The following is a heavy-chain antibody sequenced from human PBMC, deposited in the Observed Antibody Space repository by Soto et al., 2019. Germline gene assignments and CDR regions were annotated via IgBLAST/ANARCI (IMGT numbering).Heavy chain of an antibody. D-gene: IGHD4-4*01. Sequence: SETLSLTCTVSGGSISSYYWSWIRQPPGKGLEWIGYIYYSGSTHYNPSLKSRVTISVDTSKNQFSLKLSSVTAADTAVYYCARDVRGKTTVTTAAYYYSGMDVWGQGTTVTVSS. J-gene: IGHJ6*02. CDR1: GGSISSYY. V-gene: IGHV4-59*01. CDR3: ARDVRGKTTVTTAAYYYSGMDV. CDR2: IYYSGST.